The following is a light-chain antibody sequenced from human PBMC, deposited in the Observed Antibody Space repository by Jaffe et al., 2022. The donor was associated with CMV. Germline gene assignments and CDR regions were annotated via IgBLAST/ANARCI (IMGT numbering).Light chain of an antibody. V-gene: IGKV3-15*01. J-gene: IGKJ4*01. CDR3: QQYNNWPLT. Sequence: ETMMTQSPATLSVSPGERATLSCRASQSVSRDLAWYQQKPGQAPRLLIYGASSRATGIPARFSGSGSGTEFTLTISSLQSEDFAVYYCQQYNNWPLTFGGGTKVEIK. CDR2: GAS. CDR1: QSVSRD.